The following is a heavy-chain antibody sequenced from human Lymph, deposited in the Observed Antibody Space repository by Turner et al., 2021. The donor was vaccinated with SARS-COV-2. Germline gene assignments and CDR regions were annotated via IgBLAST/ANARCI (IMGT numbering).Heavy chain of an antibody. CDR1: GGSISSSSYC. CDR3: ARAPFIIVLMMYASGYFDN. J-gene: IGHJ4*02. V-gene: IGHV4-39*01. Sequence: QLQLQESGPGLVKPSETLSPTCTVSGGSISSSSYCWGWIRQPPGKGLEWIGSIYYSGSTYYNPSLKSRVTISVDTSKNQFSLKLSSVTAADTAVYYCARAPFIIVLMMYASGYFDNWGQGTLVTVSS. CDR2: IYYSGST. D-gene: IGHD2-8*01.